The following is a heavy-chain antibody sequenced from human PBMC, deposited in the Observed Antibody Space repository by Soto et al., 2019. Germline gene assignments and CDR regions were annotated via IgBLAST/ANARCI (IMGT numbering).Heavy chain of an antibody. CDR3: ARDDAGRSAFDI. V-gene: IGHV3-21*01. D-gene: IGHD1-26*01. CDR1: GFTFSSYS. J-gene: IGHJ3*02. CDR2: ISSSSSYI. Sequence: NPGGSLRLSCSASGFTFSSYSMNWVRQAPGKGLEWVSSISSSSSYIYYADSVKGRFTISRDNAKNSLYLQMNSLRAEDTAVYYCARDDAGRSAFDIWGQGTMVTVSS.